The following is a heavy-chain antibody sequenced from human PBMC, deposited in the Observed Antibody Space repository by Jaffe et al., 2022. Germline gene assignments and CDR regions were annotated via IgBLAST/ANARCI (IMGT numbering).Heavy chain of an antibody. V-gene: IGHV4-61*02. CDR1: GGSISSGSYY. D-gene: IGHD6-13*01. Sequence: QVQLQESGPGLVKPSQTLSLTCTVSGGSISSGSYYWSWIRQPAGKGLEWIGRIYTSGSTNYNPSLKSRVTISVDTSKNQFSLKLSSVTAADTAVYYCARGRAAAGFDAFDIWGQGTMVTVSS. J-gene: IGHJ3*02. CDR2: IYTSGST. CDR3: ARGRAAAGFDAFDI.